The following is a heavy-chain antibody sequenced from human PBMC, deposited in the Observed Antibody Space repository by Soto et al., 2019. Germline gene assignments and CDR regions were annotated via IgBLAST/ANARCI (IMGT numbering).Heavy chain of an antibody. CDR1: GVSITSHY. Sequence: SETLSLTCDVSGVSITSHYWNWIRQSPGMGLEWIGSTYFRGSANYNPSLKSRVTISLDTYKNQLSLTLSAVTAADSAVYYCASDLRSRGWFDPWGQGTLVTVSS. CDR2: TYFRGSA. J-gene: IGHJ5*02. V-gene: IGHV4-59*11. CDR3: ASDLRSRGWFDP.